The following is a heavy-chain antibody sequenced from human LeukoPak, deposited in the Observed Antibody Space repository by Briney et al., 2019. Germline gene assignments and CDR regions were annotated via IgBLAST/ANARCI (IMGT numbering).Heavy chain of an antibody. Sequence: PSETLSLTCAVYGGSFSGYYWSWIRQPPGKGLEWIGEINHSGSTNYNPSLKSRVIISVDTSKNQFSLKLSSVTAADTAVYYCARDYRGYGSGAPFDSWGQGLLVAVSS. J-gene: IGHJ4*02. V-gene: IGHV4-34*01. CDR2: INHSGST. CDR3: ARDYRGYGSGAPFDS. D-gene: IGHD3-10*01. CDR1: GGSFSGYY.